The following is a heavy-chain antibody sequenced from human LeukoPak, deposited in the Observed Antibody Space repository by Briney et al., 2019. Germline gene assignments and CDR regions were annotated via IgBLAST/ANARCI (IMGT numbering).Heavy chain of an antibody. D-gene: IGHD4-17*01. J-gene: IGHJ4*02. V-gene: IGHV3-23*01. CDR2: ISGSGGST. Sequence: GGSLRLSCAASEFTFSSYGMSWVRQAPGKGLEWVSGISGSGGSTYYADSVKGRFTISRDNSKNTLYLQMKSLRAEDTAVYYCAKDTQNYGELANSWGQGTLVTVSS. CDR1: EFTFSSYG. CDR3: AKDTQNYGELANS.